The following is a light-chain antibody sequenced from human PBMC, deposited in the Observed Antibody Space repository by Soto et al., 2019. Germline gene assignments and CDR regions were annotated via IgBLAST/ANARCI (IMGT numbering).Light chain of an antibody. J-gene: IGKJ4*01. Sequence: EIVLTQSPATVSLSPGERATLSCRASQRVSGYLAWYQHKPGQAPRLLISAASNRAAGIPARFSGSGSDTDFTLTISSLEHEDSAAYYCQQLSNWPLTFGGGTKVEIK. V-gene: IGKV3-11*01. CDR2: AAS. CDR3: QQLSNWPLT. CDR1: QRVSGY.